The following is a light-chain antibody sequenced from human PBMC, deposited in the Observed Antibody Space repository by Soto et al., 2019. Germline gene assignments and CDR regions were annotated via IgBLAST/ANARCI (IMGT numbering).Light chain of an antibody. V-gene: IGLV1-40*01. CDR2: ENN. J-gene: IGLJ1*01. CDR3: QSYDSSLSGYV. CDR1: SSNIGAGYE. Sequence: QSVLTQPPSVSEAPGQRVTISCTGSSSNIGAGYEAHWYQQVPGTAPKLLIYENNNRPSGVPDRFSGSNSGTSASLAITGLQAEDEAEDYCQSYDSSLSGYVFGTGTKVTVL.